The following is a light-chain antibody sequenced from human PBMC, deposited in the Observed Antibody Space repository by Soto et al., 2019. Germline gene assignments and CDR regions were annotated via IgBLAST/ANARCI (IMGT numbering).Light chain of an antibody. CDR1: QSLLDSSSNKNY. CDR3: QQYYSFPLT. Sequence: DIVMTQSPDSLAVSLGERATINCKSSQSLLDSSSNKNYLAWYQQKTGQPPKLLIYWASTRESGVPDRFSGSGSGTDFTLTISSLQAEDAAVYYCQQYYSFPLTFGGGTRVEI. J-gene: IGKJ4*01. CDR2: WAS. V-gene: IGKV4-1*01.